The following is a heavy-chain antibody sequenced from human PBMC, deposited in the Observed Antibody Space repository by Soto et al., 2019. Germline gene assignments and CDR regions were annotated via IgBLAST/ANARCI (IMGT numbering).Heavy chain of an antibody. CDR1: GYTFTSYY. Sequence: ASVKFSCKASGYTFTSYYMHWVRQAPGQGLEWMGIINPSGGSTSYAQKFQGRVTMTRDTSTSTVYMELSSLRSEDTAVYYCARDRGNAYYDFWSGYSDYYYYGMDVWGQGTTVTVSS. D-gene: IGHD3-3*01. CDR3: ARDRGNAYYDFWSGYSDYYYYGMDV. V-gene: IGHV1-46*01. CDR2: INPSGGST. J-gene: IGHJ6*02.